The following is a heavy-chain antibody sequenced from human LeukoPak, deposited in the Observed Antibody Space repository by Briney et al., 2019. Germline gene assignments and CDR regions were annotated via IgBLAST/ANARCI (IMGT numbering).Heavy chain of an antibody. D-gene: IGHD3-22*01. CDR1: GFSLSTSGVG. J-gene: IGHJ4*02. Sequence: ESGPTLVKPTQTLTLTCTFSGFSLSTSGVGVGWTRQPPGKALEWLALIYWNDDKRYSPSLKSRLTITKDTSKNQVVLTMTNMDPVDTATYYCAHSSYYYDSSGYYALDYWGQGTLVTVSS. CDR3: AHSSYYYDSSGYYALDY. V-gene: IGHV2-5*01. CDR2: IYWNDDK.